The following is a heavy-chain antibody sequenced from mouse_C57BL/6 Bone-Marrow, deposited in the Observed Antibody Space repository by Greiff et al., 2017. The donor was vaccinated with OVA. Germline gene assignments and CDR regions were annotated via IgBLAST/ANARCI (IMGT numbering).Heavy chain of an antibody. CDR1: GYTFTSYW. CDR2: INPSNGGT. D-gene: IGHD6-1*01. CDR3: ARGQPQEEYVDD. Sequence: QVQLQQPGTELVKPGASVTLSCKASGYTFTSYWMHWVKQRPGQGLEWIGNINPSNGGTNYNEKFKSKATMTVDKSSSTAYMQLSSLTSEDSAVYYCARGQPQEEYVDDWGQGTTLTVSS. J-gene: IGHJ2*01. V-gene: IGHV1-53*01.